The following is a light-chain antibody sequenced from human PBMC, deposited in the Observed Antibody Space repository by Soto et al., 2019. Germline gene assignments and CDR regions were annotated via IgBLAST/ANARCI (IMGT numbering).Light chain of an antibody. CDR3: QQYNSYSRT. CDR1: QNISTW. Sequence: DIQMTQSPSTLSASVRDRVTITCRASQNISTWLAWYQQKPRKATKLLIYDASRLQRGVPSRLSGSGSGTEFTLTISSLQRDDFATYYCQQYNSYSRTFGQGTKVDIK. CDR2: DAS. J-gene: IGKJ1*01. V-gene: IGKV1-5*01.